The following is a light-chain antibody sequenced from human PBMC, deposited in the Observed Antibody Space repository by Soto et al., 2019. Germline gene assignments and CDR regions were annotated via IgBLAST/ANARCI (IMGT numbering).Light chain of an antibody. V-gene: IGKV3-15*01. Sequence: EIVMPQSPATLSVSPGERATLSCRASQTVASNLAWYQQKPGQAPRLLIHGASTRATGVPARFSGSGSGTEFTLTISSLQSEDFAVYYCQQYHNWPPQYTFGQGTKLQIK. CDR3: QQYHNWPPQYT. J-gene: IGKJ2*01. CDR1: QTVASN. CDR2: GAS.